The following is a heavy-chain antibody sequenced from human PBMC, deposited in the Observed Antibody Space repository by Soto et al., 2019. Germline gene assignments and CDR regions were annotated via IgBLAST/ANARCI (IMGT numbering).Heavy chain of an antibody. D-gene: IGHD3-22*01. J-gene: IGHJ1*01. CDR1: GGSISSGGYY. CDR3: ARAPYTSNYYDSSGYPSHFQH. V-gene: IGHV4-31*03. CDR2: IYYSGST. Sequence: SETLSLTCTVSGGSISSGGYYWSWIRQHPGKGLEWIGYIYYSGSTYYNPSLKSRVTISVDASKNQFSLKLSSVTAADTAVYYCARAPYTSNYYDSSGYPSHFQHWGQGTLVTVSS.